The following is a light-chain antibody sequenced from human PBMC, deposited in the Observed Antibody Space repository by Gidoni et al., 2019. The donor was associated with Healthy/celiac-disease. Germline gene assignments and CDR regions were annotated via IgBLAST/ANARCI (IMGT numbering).Light chain of an antibody. V-gene: IGKV3-11*01. J-gene: IGKJ4*01. Sequence: EIVLTQSPATLSLSPGERATLSCRASQSVSSYLAWYQQKPGQAPRLLIYDASNRATGIPARFSGSGSGTDFTLTISSLEPEDCAVYYCQQRSNWPPALTFXGXTKVEIK. CDR2: DAS. CDR1: QSVSSY. CDR3: QQRSNWPPALT.